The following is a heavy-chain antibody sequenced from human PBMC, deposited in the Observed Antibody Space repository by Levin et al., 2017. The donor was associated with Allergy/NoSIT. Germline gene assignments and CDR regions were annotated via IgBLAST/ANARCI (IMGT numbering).Heavy chain of an antibody. D-gene: IGHD3-16*01. J-gene: IGHJ4*02. CDR1: GFNFRSFW. Sequence: PGGSLRLSCAASGFNFRSFWMHWVRQAPGKGLMWVSRISDDGTKTNYADSVKGRFTISRDNAQNTLYLQMNGLRAEDTGVYFCASEFGLPEFWGPGPLVTVSS. CDR3: ASEFGLPEF. V-gene: IGHV3-74*01. CDR2: ISDDGTKT.